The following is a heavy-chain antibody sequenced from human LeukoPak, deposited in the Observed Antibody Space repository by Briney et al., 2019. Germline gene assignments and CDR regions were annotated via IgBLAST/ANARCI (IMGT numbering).Heavy chain of an antibody. CDR3: CGGYYYADY. J-gene: IGHJ4*02. CDR1: GGSFSSFY. V-gene: IGHV4-59*12. CDR2: VYYTGST. Sequence: PSETLSLTCTVSGGSFSSFYWSWIRQPPGKGLEWIGYVYYTGSTNYNPSLKSRVSISVDTSRNQFSLKLSSVTAADTAVYYCCGGYYYADYWGQGTLVTVSS. D-gene: IGHD3-22*01.